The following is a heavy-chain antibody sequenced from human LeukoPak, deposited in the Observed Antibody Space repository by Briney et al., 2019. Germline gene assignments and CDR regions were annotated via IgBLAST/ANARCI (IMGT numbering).Heavy chain of an antibody. CDR2: INHSGST. V-gene: IGHV4-34*01. CDR1: GGSFSGYY. CDR3: ARAQGFEELFHFQH. D-gene: IGHD3-10*01. Sequence: SETLSLTCAVYGGSFSGYYWSWIRQPPGRGLEWIGEINHSGSTNYNPSLKSRVTISVDTSKNQFSLKLSSVTAADTAVYYCARAQGFEELFHFQHWGQGTLVTVSS. J-gene: IGHJ1*01.